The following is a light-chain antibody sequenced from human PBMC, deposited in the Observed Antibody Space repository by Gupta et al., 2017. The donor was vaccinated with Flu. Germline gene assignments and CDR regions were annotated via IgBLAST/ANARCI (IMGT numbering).Light chain of an antibody. CDR3: QQGSHLHT. Sequence: EIALTQSPATLSLSPGERATLSCRASQSASSYLAWYQQKPGQAPRLLIYDASKRATGVPARFSGSGYGTDFTLTSSRREPEDFAVYYGQQGSHLHTFGGGTKVEIK. V-gene: IGKV3-11*01. J-gene: IGKJ4*01. CDR2: DAS. CDR1: QSASSY.